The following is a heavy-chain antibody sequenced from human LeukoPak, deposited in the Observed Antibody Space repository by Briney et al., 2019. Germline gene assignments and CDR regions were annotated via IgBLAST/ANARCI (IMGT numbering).Heavy chain of an antibody. CDR2: MNPKSGNR. CDR1: GYTFTSFD. J-gene: IGHJ5*02. V-gene: IGHV1-8*01. CDR3: ARRLGCANKTSCYNWFDP. Sequence: ASVKVSCKASGYTFTSFDINWVRQAPGQGPVWMGWMNPKSGNRGYAQKFQGRVTMTRNTSINTAYMELSSLRSEDTAVYYCARRLGCANKTSCYNWFDPWGQGTLVTVSS. D-gene: IGHD2-15*01.